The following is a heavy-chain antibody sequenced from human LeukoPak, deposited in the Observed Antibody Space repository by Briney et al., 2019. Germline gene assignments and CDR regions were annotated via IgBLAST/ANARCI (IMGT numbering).Heavy chain of an antibody. V-gene: IGHV4-31*03. CDR1: GGSISSGNYY. D-gene: IGHD1-14*01. Sequence: SQTLSLTCTVSGGSISSGNYYWSWIRQHPGKGLEWIGYIYNSGSTYYNPSPKSRGTISADTSKNQFSLKLSSVTAADTAVYYFARDLDHNYFDYWGQGTLVTVSS. J-gene: IGHJ4*02. CDR2: IYNSGST. CDR3: ARDLDHNYFDY.